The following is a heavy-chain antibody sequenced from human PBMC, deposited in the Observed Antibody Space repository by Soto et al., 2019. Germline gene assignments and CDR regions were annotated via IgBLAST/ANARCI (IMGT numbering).Heavy chain of an antibody. CDR3: ARASFGVYYYDSSGYLSGSLGHLSEFDY. Sequence: HPGGSLRLSCAASGFTFSSYGMHWVRQAPGKGLEWVAVIWYDGSNKYYADSVKGRFTISRDNSKNTLYLQMNSLRAEDTAVYYCARASFGVYYYDSSGYLSGSLGHLSEFDYWGQGTLVTVSS. CDR2: IWYDGSNK. D-gene: IGHD3-22*01. V-gene: IGHV3-33*01. J-gene: IGHJ4*02. CDR1: GFTFSSYG.